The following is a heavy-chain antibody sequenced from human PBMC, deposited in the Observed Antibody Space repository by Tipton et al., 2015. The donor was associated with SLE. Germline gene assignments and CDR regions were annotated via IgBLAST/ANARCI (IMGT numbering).Heavy chain of an antibody. J-gene: IGHJ4*02. CDR3: VKEGAGACDRVGYY. Sequence: GSLRLSCSASGFTFSTYAMYWVRQAPGKGLEYVSAISSNGGSTYYTDSVKGRFTISRDNSKNTLYLQMSSLGAEDTAVYYCVKEGAGACDRVGYYWGQGTLVTVSS. V-gene: IGHV3-64D*06. CDR1: GFTFSTYA. D-gene: IGHD3-10*01. CDR2: ISSNGGST.